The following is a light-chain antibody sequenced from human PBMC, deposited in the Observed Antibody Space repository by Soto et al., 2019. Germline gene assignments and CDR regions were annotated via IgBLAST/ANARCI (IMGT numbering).Light chain of an antibody. CDR1: QSVSTS. J-gene: IGKJ2*01. Sequence: EIVLTQSPATLSLSPGERATLSCRASQSVSTSLSWYYQKPGQAPRLLIYAASNRATDTPARFSGSGSGTDFTLTISSLEPEDFAIYYCDQRSNWPSRTFGQGTKLEIK. CDR2: AAS. V-gene: IGKV3-11*01. CDR3: DQRSNWPSRT.